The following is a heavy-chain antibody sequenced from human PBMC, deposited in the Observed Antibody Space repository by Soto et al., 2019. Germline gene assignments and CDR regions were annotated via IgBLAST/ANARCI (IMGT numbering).Heavy chain of an antibody. J-gene: IGHJ4*02. D-gene: IGHD2-15*01. Sequence: ASVKVSCKASGYTFTSYARHWVRQAPGQRLEWMGWINAGNGNTKYSQKFQGRVTITRDTSASTAYMELSSLRAEDTAVYYCARDGYCSGGSCYSVPVFDYWGQGTLVTVSS. CDR3: ARDGYCSGGSCYSVPVFDY. V-gene: IGHV1-3*01. CDR2: INAGNGNT. CDR1: GYTFTSYA.